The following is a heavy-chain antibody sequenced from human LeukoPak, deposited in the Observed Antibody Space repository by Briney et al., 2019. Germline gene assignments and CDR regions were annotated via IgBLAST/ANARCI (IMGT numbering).Heavy chain of an antibody. V-gene: IGHV3-30-3*01. D-gene: IGHD6-19*01. CDR1: GFTFSSYA. J-gene: IGHJ4*02. CDR3: ARDLAVAGPDY. Sequence: GRSLRLSCAASGFTFSSYARHWVRQAPGKGLEWVAVISYDGSNKYYADSVKGRFTISRDNSKNTLYLQMNSLRAEDTAVYYCARDLAVAGPDYWGQGTLVTVSS. CDR2: ISYDGSNK.